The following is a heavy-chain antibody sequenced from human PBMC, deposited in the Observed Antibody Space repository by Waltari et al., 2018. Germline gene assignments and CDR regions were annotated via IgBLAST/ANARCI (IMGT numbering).Heavy chain of an antibody. D-gene: IGHD1-26*01. Sequence: QLQLQESGPGLVKPSETLSLTCTVSGGSISSSSYYWGWIRQPPGKGLEWIGSIDYSGSTYYNPSLKSRVTISVDTSKNQFSLKLSSVTAADTAVYYCARLRGATGVSYWGQGTLVTVSS. V-gene: IGHV4-39*01. CDR1: GGSISSSSYY. J-gene: IGHJ4*02. CDR3: ARLRGATGVSY. CDR2: IDYSGST.